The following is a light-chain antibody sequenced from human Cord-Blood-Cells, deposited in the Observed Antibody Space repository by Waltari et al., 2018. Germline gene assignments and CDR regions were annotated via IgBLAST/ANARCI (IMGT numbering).Light chain of an antibody. CDR1: SSDVGGSNY. CDR3: SSYAGSNVV. V-gene: IGLV2-8*01. CDR2: EVS. J-gene: IGLJ2*01. Sequence: QSALTQPPSASGSPGQSVTISCTGTSSDVGGSNYVSWYQQHPGKAPKLMIYEVSKRPSGVPERVSGSKSGNTASLTVSGLQAEDEADYYCSSYAGSNVVFGGGTKLTVL.